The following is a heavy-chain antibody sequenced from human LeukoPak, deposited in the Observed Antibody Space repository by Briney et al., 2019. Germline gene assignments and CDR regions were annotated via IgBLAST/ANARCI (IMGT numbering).Heavy chain of an antibody. CDR1: GGSFSGYY. CDR2: INHSGST. CDR3: ARARAAAGRNYFQH. D-gene: IGHD6-13*01. V-gene: IGHV4-34*01. Sequence: SETLSLTCAVYGGSFSGYYWSWIRQPPGKGLEWIGEINHSGSTNYNPSLKSRVTISVDTSKNQFSLKLSSVTAADTAVYYCARARAAAGRNYFQHWGQGTLVTVSS. J-gene: IGHJ1*01.